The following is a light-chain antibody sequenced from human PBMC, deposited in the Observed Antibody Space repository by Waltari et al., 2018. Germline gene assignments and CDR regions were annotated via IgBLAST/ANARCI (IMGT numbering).Light chain of an antibody. V-gene: IGLV1-44*01. Sequence: QSVLTQPPSASETPGQRVTISCSGGGSNMGSTAVNSYQQLPGTAPKLLIYRNSRRPSGGPDRFSGSKSGTSASLAISGLQSEDEADYYCASWDDGLAGPVCGSGTKLTVL. CDR2: RNS. J-gene: IGLJ2*01. CDR1: GSNMGSTA. CDR3: ASWDDGLAGPV.